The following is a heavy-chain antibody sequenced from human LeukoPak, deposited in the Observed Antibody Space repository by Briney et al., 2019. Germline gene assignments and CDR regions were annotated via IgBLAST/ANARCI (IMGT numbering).Heavy chain of an antibody. D-gene: IGHD3-3*01. CDR2: IKQDGSEK. J-gene: IGHJ4*02. CDR3: ARESQYYNFWSGYHRPASFDY. V-gene: IGHV3-7*01. CDR1: GFTFSSYW. Sequence: GGSLRLSCAASGFTFSSYWMSWVRQAPGKGLEWVANIKQDGSEKYYVDSVKGRFTISRDNAKNSLYLQMNSLRAEDTAVYYCARESQYYNFWSGYHRPASFDYWGQGTLVTVSS.